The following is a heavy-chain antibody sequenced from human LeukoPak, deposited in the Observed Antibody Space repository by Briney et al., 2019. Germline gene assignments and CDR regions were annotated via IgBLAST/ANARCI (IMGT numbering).Heavy chain of an antibody. CDR1: GNYW. CDR3: PRGGKYSYGHFDY. CDR2: INSDGSST. J-gene: IGHJ4*02. V-gene: IGHV3-74*01. Sequence: GGSLRLSCAASGNYWMHWVRQAPGKGLVWVSRINSDGSSTSYADSVKGRFTISRDNAKNTLYLQVNSLRVEDTAVYYCPRGGKYSYGHFDYWGQGTLVTVSS. D-gene: IGHD5-18*01.